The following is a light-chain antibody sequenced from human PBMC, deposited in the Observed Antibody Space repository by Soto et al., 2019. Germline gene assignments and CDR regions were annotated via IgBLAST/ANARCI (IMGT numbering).Light chain of an antibody. V-gene: IGKV1-5*01. Sequence: DIQMTQSPSTLPASVGDTVTITCRASQSIITWLAWFQQAPGKAPKILISDASRLKSGVPSRFSGSGSGTEFTLTISSLQPDDFATYYCQQYHIYPLTCGGGTKVEI. CDR3: QQYHIYPLT. CDR2: DAS. CDR1: QSIITW. J-gene: IGKJ4*01.